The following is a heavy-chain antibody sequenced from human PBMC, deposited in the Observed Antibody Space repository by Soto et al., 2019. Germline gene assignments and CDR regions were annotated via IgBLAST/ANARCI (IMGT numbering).Heavy chain of an antibody. D-gene: IGHD1-26*01. Sequence: EVQLVESGGGVLRPGGSLRLSCAASGFIFDDYGMSWARQAPGKGLEWVSGVNWNGGSTGYADSVKGRFTISRDNAKNFLFLQMNSLRVEDTAFYYCVRGASLNFDYWGQGTVVTVSS. V-gene: IGHV3-20*04. J-gene: IGHJ4*02. CDR3: VRGASLNFDY. CDR1: GFIFDDYG. CDR2: VNWNGGST.